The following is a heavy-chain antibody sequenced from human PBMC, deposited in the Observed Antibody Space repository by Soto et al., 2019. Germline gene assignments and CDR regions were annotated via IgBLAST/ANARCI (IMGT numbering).Heavy chain of an antibody. V-gene: IGHV1-69*12. J-gene: IGHJ6*02. CDR3: ARDGPPIVGATLSFRRTYYYGMDV. CDR1: GGTFSSYA. Sequence: QVQLVQSGAEVKKPGSSVKVSCKASGGTFSSYAISWVRQAPGQGLEWMGGIIPIFGTANYAQKFQGRVTITADESTSTAYMELSSLRSEDTAVYYCARDGPPIVGATLSFRRTYYYGMDVWGQGTTVTVSS. CDR2: IIPIFGTA. D-gene: IGHD1-26*01.